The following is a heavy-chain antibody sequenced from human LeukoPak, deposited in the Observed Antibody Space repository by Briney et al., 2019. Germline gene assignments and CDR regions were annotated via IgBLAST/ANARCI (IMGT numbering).Heavy chain of an antibody. CDR2: IYYSGST. V-gene: IGHV4-59*01. J-gene: IGHJ5*02. Sequence: SETPSLTCTVSGGSISSYYWSWIRQPPGKGLEWIGYIYYSGSTNYNPSLESRVTISVDTSKNQFSLKLSSVTAADTAVYYCARLKYNWFDPWGQGTLVTVSS. CDR3: ARLKYNWFDP. CDR1: GGSISSYY.